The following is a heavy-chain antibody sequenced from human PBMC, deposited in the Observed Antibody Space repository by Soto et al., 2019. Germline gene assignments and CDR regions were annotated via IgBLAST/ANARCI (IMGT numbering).Heavy chain of an antibody. Sequence: HGGSLRLSCASSGVKLSSYAMHLVRQAPGKGLEWVAVISYDGSNKYYADSVKGRFTISRDNSKNTLYLQMNSLRAEDTAVYYCARGTSSLTRFDYWGQGTLVTVSS. CDR1: GVKLSSYA. CDR3: ARGTSSLTRFDY. V-gene: IGHV3-30-3*01. CDR2: ISYDGSNK. D-gene: IGHD2-2*01. J-gene: IGHJ4*02.